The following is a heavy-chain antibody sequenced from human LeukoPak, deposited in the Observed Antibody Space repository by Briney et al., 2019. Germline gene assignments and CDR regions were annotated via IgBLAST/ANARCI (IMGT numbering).Heavy chain of an antibody. J-gene: IGHJ6*02. Sequence: GGSLSLSCVASGFTLSDHYMDWVRQAPGKGLEWISRTKNRANSHIIQYAASVNGRFIASRDDSKNSLFLQMNSLKAEDTAVYYCARDTDTALDVWGQGTTVTVSS. V-gene: IGHV3-72*01. CDR3: ARDTDTALDV. CDR2: TKNRANSHII. CDR1: GFTLSDHY.